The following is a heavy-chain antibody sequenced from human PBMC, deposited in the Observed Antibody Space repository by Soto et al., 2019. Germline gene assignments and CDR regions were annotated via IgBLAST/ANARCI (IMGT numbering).Heavy chain of an antibody. V-gene: IGHV6-1*01. D-gene: IGHD5-12*01. CDR1: GDSVSSNSAA. CDR2: TYYRSKWYN. Sequence: SQTLSLTCAISGDSVSSNSAAWNWIRQSPSRGLEWLGRTYYRSKWYNDYAVSVKSRITINPDTSKNQFSLQLNSVTPEDTAVYYCARDRSYSGYKHSNYYYYYMDVWGKGTTVTVSS. CDR3: ARDRSYSGYKHSNYYYYYMDV. J-gene: IGHJ6*03.